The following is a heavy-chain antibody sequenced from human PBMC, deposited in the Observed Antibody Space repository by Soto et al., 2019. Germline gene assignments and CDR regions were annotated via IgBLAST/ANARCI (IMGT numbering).Heavy chain of an antibody. V-gene: IGHV3-33*01. CDR1: GFTFSSYG. CDR3: ARDSSHIVVASGLDY. D-gene: IGHD2-21*01. Sequence: TGGSQRLSCTASGFTFSSYGRHWVRQAPGKGLEWVAVIWYDGSNKYYADSVKGRFTISRDNSKNTLYLQMNSLRAEDTAVYYCARDSSHIVVASGLDYWGQGTLVTVSS. J-gene: IGHJ4*02. CDR2: IWYDGSNK.